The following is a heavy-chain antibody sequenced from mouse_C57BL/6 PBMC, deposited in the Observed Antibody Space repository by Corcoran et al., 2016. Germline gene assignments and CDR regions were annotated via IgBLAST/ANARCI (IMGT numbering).Heavy chain of an antibody. Sequence: QVQLQQSGPELKKPGETVKISCKASGYTFTTYGMSWVKQAPGKGLQWMGRINTYSGVTTYADDIKGRFAFSLDTSASTAYLQINNLKNEDTATYFCATSDGYFSWFAYWGQGTLVTVSA. V-gene: IGHV9-3*01. CDR1: GYTFTTYG. D-gene: IGHD2-3*01. CDR3: ATSDGYFSWFAY. CDR2: INTYSGVT. J-gene: IGHJ3*01.